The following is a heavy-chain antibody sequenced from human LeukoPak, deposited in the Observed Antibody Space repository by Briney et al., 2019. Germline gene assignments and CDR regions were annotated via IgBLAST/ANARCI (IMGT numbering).Heavy chain of an antibody. CDR3: LAAAGTIG. CDR2: VNNDGSTT. CDR1: GFTFSSYW. Sequence: GXXLRLSCAASGFTFSSYWMHWVRQAPGKGLVWVSRVNNDGSTTNYADSVKGRFTISRDNTKNTLYLQMNSLRAEDTAVYFCLAAAGTIGWGQGTLVTVSS. D-gene: IGHD6-13*01. J-gene: IGHJ4*02. V-gene: IGHV3-74*01.